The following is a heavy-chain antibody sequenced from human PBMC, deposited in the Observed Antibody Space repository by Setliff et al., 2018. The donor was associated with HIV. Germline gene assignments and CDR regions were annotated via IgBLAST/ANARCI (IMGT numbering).Heavy chain of an antibody. J-gene: IGHJ3*01. Sequence: PGGSLRLSCVASGFTFSNYWMHWVRQAPGKGLVWVSRNDNDGSSTDYADSVKGRFTISRDSAKNTLYLQMNSLGAEDTAVYYCARILVGGARAFDVWGQGTMVTVSS. CDR3: ARILVGGARAFDV. CDR2: NDNDGSST. CDR1: GFTFSNYW. V-gene: IGHV3-74*01. D-gene: IGHD2-15*01.